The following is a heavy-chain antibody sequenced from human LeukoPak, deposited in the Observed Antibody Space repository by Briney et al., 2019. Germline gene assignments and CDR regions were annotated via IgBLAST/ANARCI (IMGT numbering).Heavy chain of an antibody. D-gene: IGHD3-3*01. Sequence: ASVKVPCKVSGYTLTELSMHWVRQAPGKGLEWMGGFDPEDGETIYAQKFQGRVTMTEDTSTDTAYMELSSLRSEDTAVYYCATGPYDFWSGYYPFDYWGQGTLVTVSS. V-gene: IGHV1-24*01. J-gene: IGHJ4*02. CDR2: FDPEDGET. CDR3: ATGPYDFWSGYYPFDY. CDR1: GYTLTELS.